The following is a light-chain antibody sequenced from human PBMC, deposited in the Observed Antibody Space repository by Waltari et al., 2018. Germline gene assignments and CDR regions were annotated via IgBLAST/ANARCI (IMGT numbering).Light chain of an antibody. CDR3: QSTDSSGTSVV. CDR1: ALPNQY. Sequence: SYELTQPPSVSVSPGQTARITCSGDALPNQYAYWYQQKPGQAPVVVIYKDSERPSGIPERFSGSTSGTTVTLAIIGVQAEDEADYYCQSTDSSGTSVVFGGGTKLTVL. V-gene: IGLV3-25*03. CDR2: KDS. J-gene: IGLJ2*01.